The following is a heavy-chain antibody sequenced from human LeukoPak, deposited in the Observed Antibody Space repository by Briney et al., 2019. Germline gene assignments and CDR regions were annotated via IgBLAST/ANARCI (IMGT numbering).Heavy chain of an antibody. V-gene: IGHV3-21*01. D-gene: IGHD6-13*01. CDR1: GFTFSSYS. Sequence: GGSLRLSCAASGFTFSSYSMNWVRQAPGKGLEWVSSISSSSSYIYYADSVKGRFTISRDNAKNSLYLQMNSLRAEDTAVYYCARDMYSSSWRASSYFDYWGQGTLVTVSS. CDR2: ISSSSSYI. CDR3: ARDMYSSSWRASSYFDY. J-gene: IGHJ4*02.